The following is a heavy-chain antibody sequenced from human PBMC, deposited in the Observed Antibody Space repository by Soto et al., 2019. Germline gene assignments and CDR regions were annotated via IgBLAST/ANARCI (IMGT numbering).Heavy chain of an antibody. CDR3: ARSIFGVVITPSWFDP. CDR2: IYPGDSDT. Sequence: GESLKISCKGSGYSFTSYWIGWVRQMPGKGLEWMGIIYPGDSDTRYSPSFQGQVTISADKSISTAYLQWSSLKASDTAMYYCARSIFGVVITPSWFDPWGQGTLVTVSS. CDR1: GYSFTSYW. J-gene: IGHJ5*02. V-gene: IGHV5-51*01. D-gene: IGHD3-3*01.